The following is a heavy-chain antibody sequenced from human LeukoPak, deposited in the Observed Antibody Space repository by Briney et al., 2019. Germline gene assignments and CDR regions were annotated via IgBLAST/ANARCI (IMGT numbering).Heavy chain of an antibody. Sequence: PGGSLRLSCAASGFTFSSYGMHWVRQAPGKGLEWVAVISYDGSNEYYADSVKGRLTISRDNSKNTLYLQMNSLRAEDTAVYYCAKEYSSSSSIYYYYGMDVWGQGTTVTVFS. CDR2: ISYDGSNE. CDR3: AKEYSSSSSIYYYYGMDV. D-gene: IGHD6-6*01. CDR1: GFTFSSYG. V-gene: IGHV3-30*18. J-gene: IGHJ6*02.